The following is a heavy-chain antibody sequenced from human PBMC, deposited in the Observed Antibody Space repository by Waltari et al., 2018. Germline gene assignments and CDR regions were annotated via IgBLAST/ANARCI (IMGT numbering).Heavy chain of an antibody. CDR2: ISPNNGAT. CDR1: GYTFPGYY. Sequence: QVHLVQSGAEVEKPGASVKVSCKTFGYTFPGYYILLVRQAPGRGLEWMGWISPNNGATNYAQKFQGRVSMTRDTSISTAYMELSRLRSDDTAVYYCARKAYYYYGMDVWGQGTTVTVSS. V-gene: IGHV1-2*02. J-gene: IGHJ6*02. CDR3: ARKAYYYYGMDV.